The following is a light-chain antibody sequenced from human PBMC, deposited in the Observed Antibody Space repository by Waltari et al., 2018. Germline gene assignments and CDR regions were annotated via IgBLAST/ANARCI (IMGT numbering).Light chain of an antibody. CDR1: ESFINTY. CDR3: QLYSSSLYT. V-gene: IGKV3-20*01. J-gene: IGKJ2*01. Sequence: IVLTQFPGTLSLSPGVRATLSCRASESFINTYLAWYQQKPGQAPRLLIYAASTRAPGTPDRFSGSESGTDFSLTISRLEPEDVAVYFCQLYSSSLYTFGQGTKLEIK. CDR2: AAS.